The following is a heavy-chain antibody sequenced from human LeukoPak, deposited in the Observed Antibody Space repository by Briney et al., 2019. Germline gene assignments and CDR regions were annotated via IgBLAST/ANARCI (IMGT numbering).Heavy chain of an antibody. V-gene: IGHV4-34*01. CDR3: VRGDEYYYDSRFDY. CDR1: GGSFSGYY. D-gene: IGHD3-22*01. J-gene: IGHJ4*02. CDR2: IYYSGST. Sequence: SETLSLTCAVYGGSFSGYYWGWIRQPPGKGLEWIGNIYYSGSTYYNPSLKSRVTISVDTSKNQFSLKLSSVTAADTAVYYCVRGDEYYYDSRFDYWGQGTLVTVSS.